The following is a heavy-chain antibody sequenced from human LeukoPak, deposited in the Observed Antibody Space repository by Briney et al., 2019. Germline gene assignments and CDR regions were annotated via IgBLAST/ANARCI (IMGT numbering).Heavy chain of an antibody. Sequence: SETLSLTCTVSGGSISSYYWSWIRQPPGKGLEWIGYIYYSGSTNYNPSLKSRVTISVDTSKNQFSLKLSSVTAADTAVYYCARGTSYYYDSSGLHFDYWGQGTLVTVSS. CDR1: GGSISSYY. D-gene: IGHD3-22*01. V-gene: IGHV4-59*01. J-gene: IGHJ4*02. CDR3: ARGTSYYYDSSGLHFDY. CDR2: IYYSGST.